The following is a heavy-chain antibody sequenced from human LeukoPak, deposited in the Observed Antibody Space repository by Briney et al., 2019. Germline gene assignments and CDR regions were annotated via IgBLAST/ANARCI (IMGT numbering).Heavy chain of an antibody. CDR1: GYTFTSYG. Sequence: GASVKVSCKASGYTFTSYGISWVRQAPGQGLEWMGWISAYNGNTNYAQKLQGRVTMTTDTSTSTAYMELRSLRSDDTAVYYCASIIAAVGRGYNVFDIWGQGTRVPVFS. J-gene: IGHJ3*02. V-gene: IGHV1-18*01. D-gene: IGHD6-13*01. CDR2: ISAYNGNT. CDR3: ASIIAAVGRGYNVFDI.